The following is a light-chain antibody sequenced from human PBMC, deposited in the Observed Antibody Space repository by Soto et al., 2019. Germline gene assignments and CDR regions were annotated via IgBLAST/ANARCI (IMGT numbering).Light chain of an antibody. CDR3: QQLNSYPLT. V-gene: IGKV1-39*01. J-gene: IGKJ4*01. CDR2: AAS. CDR1: QSISSY. Sequence: IQITQSQSSLSASVGDRVTITCRASQSISSYLNWYQQKPGKAPKLLIYAASSLQSGVPSRFSGSGSGTDFTLTISSPQPEDFATYYCQQLNSYPLTFGGGTKVDIK.